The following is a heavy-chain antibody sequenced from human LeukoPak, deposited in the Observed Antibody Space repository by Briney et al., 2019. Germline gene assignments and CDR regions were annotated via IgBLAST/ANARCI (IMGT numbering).Heavy chain of an antibody. CDR1: QFTFSNYA. J-gene: IGHJ2*01. V-gene: IGHV3-23*01. D-gene: IGHD2-15*01. Sequence: PGGSLRLSCAASQFTFSNYAMSWVRQAPGKGLEWVSAISGSGNTTYFGDSVTGRFTISRDNPENTVYLQMNSLSAEDTAVYYCAKGPAPYCSGGSCYSPHWYFDLWGRGTLVTVSS. CDR3: AKGPAPYCSGGSCYSPHWYFDL. CDR2: ISGSGNTT.